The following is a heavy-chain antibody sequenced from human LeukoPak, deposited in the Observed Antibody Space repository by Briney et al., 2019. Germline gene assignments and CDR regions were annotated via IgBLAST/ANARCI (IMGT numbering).Heavy chain of an antibody. CDR3: ARAPIPYDRSRTDYRFDP. CDR2: IYYSGST. J-gene: IGHJ5*02. V-gene: IGHV4-59*01. CDR1: GGSISSYY. Sequence: SETLSLTCSVSGGSISSYYWSWIRQPPGKGLEWIGYIYYSGSTNYNPSLKSRVTISLGTSKSQFSLKLTSVTPADTAVYYCARAPIPYDRSRTDYRFDPWGQGTLVTVAS. D-gene: IGHD3-16*01.